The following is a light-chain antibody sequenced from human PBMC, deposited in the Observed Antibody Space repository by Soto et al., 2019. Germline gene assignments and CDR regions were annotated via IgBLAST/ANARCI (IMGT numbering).Light chain of an antibody. V-gene: IGLV1-44*01. CDR2: SND. CDR3: AVWDDSLDGVV. CDR1: SSNIGDNT. J-gene: IGLJ2*01. Sequence: QSVLTQPPSASGTPGQSVTISCSGSSSNIGDNTVNWYQQLPGTAPKLLIYSNDQLWSGVPDRFSASKSGTSASLAISGLQSEDEADSYCAVWDDSLDGVVFGGGTQLTVL.